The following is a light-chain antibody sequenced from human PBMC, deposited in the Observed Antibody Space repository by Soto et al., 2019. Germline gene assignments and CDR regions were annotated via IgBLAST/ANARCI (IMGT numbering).Light chain of an antibody. J-gene: IGKJ4*01. V-gene: IGKV1-33*01. Sequence: DIQMTQSPSSLSASVGDRVTITCQASQDMSNYLNWYQQKPGKAPKLLIDDASNLETGVPSRLSGSGCGTDFNFTISSLQPEDIATYYCQQYDNLPPLTFGGGTKVEIK. CDR3: QQYDNLPPLT. CDR2: DAS. CDR1: QDMSNY.